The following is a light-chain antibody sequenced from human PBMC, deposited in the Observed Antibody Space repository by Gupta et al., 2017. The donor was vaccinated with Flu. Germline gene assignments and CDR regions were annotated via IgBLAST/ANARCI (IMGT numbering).Light chain of an antibody. CDR3: SSYTSGSTFYV. CDR1: SSDVGRSDS. Sequence: QSALSQTASVSGSPGQSISISCSGTSSDVGRSDSASWYQQHPDKAPKLIIFNVTNRPSGVSSRFSGSKSGNTASLTISGLQAEDETDYYCSSYTSGSTFYVFGTGTKVTVL. V-gene: IGLV2-14*01. CDR2: NVT. J-gene: IGLJ1*01.